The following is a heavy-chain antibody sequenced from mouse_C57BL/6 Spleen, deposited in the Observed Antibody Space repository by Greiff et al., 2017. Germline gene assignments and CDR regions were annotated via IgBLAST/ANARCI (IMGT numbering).Heavy chain of an antibody. CDR3: ARDGYPYFYAMDY. CDR1: GYTFTSYW. CDR2: IYPGSGST. J-gene: IGHJ4*01. V-gene: IGHV1-55*01. D-gene: IGHD2-3*01. Sequence: QVQLQHPGAELVKPGASVKMSCKASGYTFTSYWITWVKQRPGQGLEWIGDIYPGSGSTNYNEKFKSKATLTVDTSSSTAYMQLSSLTSEDSAVYYCARDGYPYFYAMDYWGQGTSVTVSS.